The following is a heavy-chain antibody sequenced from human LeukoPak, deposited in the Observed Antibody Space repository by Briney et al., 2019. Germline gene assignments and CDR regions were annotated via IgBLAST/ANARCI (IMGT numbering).Heavy chain of an antibody. CDR2: INPSGGST. D-gene: IGHD1-26*01. V-gene: IGHV1-46*03. Sequence: ASVKVSCKASGYTFTGYYMHWVRQAPGQGLEWMGIINPSGGSTTYAQKFHGRVTMTRDTSTSTVYMELSNLRSEDTAVYYCARGRLWEVLDACDMWGQGTMVTVSS. CDR1: GYTFTGYY. CDR3: ARGRLWEVLDACDM. J-gene: IGHJ3*02.